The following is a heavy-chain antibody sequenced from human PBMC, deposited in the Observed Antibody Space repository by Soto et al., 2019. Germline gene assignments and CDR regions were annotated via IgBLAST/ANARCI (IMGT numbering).Heavy chain of an antibody. Sequence: QVQLVESGGGVVQPGRSLRLSCAASGFTFSSYGMHWVRQAPGKGLEWVAVIWYDGSNKYYADSVKGRFTISRDNSKNTLYLQMNSVRAEDTAVYYCARSPTVTTNGATFDYWGQGTLVTVSS. D-gene: IGHD4-17*01. CDR3: ARSPTVTTNGATFDY. J-gene: IGHJ4*02. V-gene: IGHV3-33*01. CDR1: GFTFSSYG. CDR2: IWYDGSNK.